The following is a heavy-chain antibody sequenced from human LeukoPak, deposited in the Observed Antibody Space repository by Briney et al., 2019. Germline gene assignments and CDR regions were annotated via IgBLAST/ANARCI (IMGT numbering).Heavy chain of an antibody. CDR1: GFTFSSYS. J-gene: IGHJ4*02. D-gene: IGHD5-18*01. CDR2: ISSSGSTI. V-gene: IGHV3-48*04. Sequence: GGSLRLSCAASGFTFSSYSMNWVRQAPGKGLEWVSYISSSGSTIYYADSVKGRFTISRDNAKNSLYLQMNSLRAEDTAVYYCAREDFGGYSYGPDYYFDYWGQGTLVTVSS. CDR3: AREDFGGYSYGPDYYFDY.